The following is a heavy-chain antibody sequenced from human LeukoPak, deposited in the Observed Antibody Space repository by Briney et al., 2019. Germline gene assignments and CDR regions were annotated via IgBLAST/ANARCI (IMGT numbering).Heavy chain of an antibody. J-gene: IGHJ4*02. D-gene: IGHD6-6*01. CDR1: GYTFTGYY. V-gene: IGHV1-2*02. Sequence: ASVKVSRKASGYTFTGYYMHWVRQAPGQGLEWMGWINPNSGGTNYAQKFQGRVTMTRDTSISTAYMELSRLRSDDTAVYYCARRRGYSSSSPLDYWGQGTLVTVSS. CDR3: ARRRGYSSSSPLDY. CDR2: INPNSGGT.